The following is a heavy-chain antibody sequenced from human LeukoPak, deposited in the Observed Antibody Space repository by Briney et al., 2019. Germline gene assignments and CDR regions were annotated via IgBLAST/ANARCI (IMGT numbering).Heavy chain of an antibody. CDR2: INSDGSTT. CDR1: GFTFSSYW. Sequence: PGGSLRLSCAASGFTFSSYWMHWVRQAPGKGLVWVSRINSDGSTTSYMDSVKGRFTISRDNAKNTVYLQMNSLRADDTAVYYCSRTLFGMDNYWGQGTLVIVSS. V-gene: IGHV3-74*01. D-gene: IGHD3-3*01. CDR3: SRTLFGMDNY. J-gene: IGHJ4*02.